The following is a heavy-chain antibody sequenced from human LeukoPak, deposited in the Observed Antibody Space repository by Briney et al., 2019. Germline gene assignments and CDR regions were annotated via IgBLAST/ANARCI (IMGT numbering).Heavy chain of an antibody. D-gene: IGHD1-26*01. CDR1: GSTVGSNH. Sequence: PGGSLRLSCAASGSTVGSNHLTWVRQAPGKGLEWVSIFYYAGTIYYADSVKGRFTVSRDNSKNTLYLQMNSLRPEDTAVYYCGRGYSECYHVCDDWGQGTLVTVSS. CDR2: FYYAGTI. CDR3: GRGYSECYHVCDD. V-gene: IGHV3-66*02. J-gene: IGHJ4*02.